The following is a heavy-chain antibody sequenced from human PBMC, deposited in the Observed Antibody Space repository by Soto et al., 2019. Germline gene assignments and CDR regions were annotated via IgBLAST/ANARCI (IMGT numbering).Heavy chain of an antibody. V-gene: IGHV3-23*01. CDR1: GFTFSTYA. CDR2: SSGSGVNT. D-gene: IGHD2-21*01. Sequence: EVQLLESGGGLVQPGGSLRLSCAASGFTFSTYAMSWVRQAPGKGLEWVSASSGSGVNTYYADSVKGRFTISRDNSKNTLYLQMNSLGAEDTAVYYCAKLSRRDGYNDWDYWGQGTLVTVSS. CDR3: AKLSRRDGYNDWDY. J-gene: IGHJ4*02.